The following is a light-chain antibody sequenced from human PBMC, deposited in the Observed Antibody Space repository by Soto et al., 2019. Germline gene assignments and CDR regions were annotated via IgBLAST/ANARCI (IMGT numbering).Light chain of an antibody. Sequence: ALTQPASVSGSPGQSITISCTGTSSDVGGYNYVSWYQQHPGKAPKLMIYDVSNRPSGVSNRFSGSKSGNTASLTISGLQADDEADYYCSSYTSSSTVVFGGGTKLTVL. J-gene: IGLJ2*01. CDR1: SSDVGGYNY. CDR2: DVS. CDR3: SSYTSSSTVV. V-gene: IGLV2-14*01.